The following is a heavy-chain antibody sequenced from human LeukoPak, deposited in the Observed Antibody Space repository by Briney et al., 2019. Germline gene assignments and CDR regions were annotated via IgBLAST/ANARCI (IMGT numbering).Heavy chain of an antibody. Sequence: PGRSLRLSCSASGFTFRSYAMHWVRQAPGKGLEWVAVISYDGINKYYADSVKGRFTIYRDNSKNTLYLQMNSLSAEDTAVYYCARDRGGCSSTSCYRKYYFDYWGQGTLVTVSS. CDR1: GFTFRSYA. V-gene: IGHV3-30*04. D-gene: IGHD2-2*01. CDR3: ARDRGGCSSTSCYRKYYFDY. J-gene: IGHJ4*02. CDR2: ISYDGINK.